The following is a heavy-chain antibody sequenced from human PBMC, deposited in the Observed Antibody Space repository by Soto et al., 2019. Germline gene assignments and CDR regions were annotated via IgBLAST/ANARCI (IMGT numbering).Heavy chain of an antibody. D-gene: IGHD2-21*01. J-gene: IGHJ4*02. CDR2: LSSSGDST. Sequence: GGSLRLSCAASGFTLSAMSWVRQAPGKGLEWVSTLSSSGDSTFYADSVKGRFTISRDNSKNTLYLQMNSLRAEDTAVYYCAKVVMTFTHFDYWGQGTLVTVSS. CDR3: AKVVMTFTHFDY. CDR1: GFTLSA. V-gene: IGHV3-23*01.